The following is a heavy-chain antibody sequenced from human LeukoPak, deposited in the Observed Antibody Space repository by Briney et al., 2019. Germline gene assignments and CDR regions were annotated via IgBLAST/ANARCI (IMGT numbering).Heavy chain of an antibody. D-gene: IGHD3-10*01. CDR3: AKDLEVWVRGVTDY. CDR2: ISGSGGSK. V-gene: IGHV3-23*01. J-gene: IGHJ4*02. CDR1: GLTFSRYA. Sequence: GGSLRLSCAASGLTFSRYAMSWVRQAPGKGLEWVSAISGSGGSKYYADSVQGRFTISRDNSKNTLYLQMNNLRAEDTAVYYCAKDLEVWVRGVTDYWGQGTLVTASS.